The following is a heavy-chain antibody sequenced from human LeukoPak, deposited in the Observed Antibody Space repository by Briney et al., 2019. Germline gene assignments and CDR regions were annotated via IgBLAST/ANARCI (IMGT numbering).Heavy chain of an antibody. J-gene: IGHJ3*02. CDR2: IYPGDSDT. D-gene: IGHD6-13*01. CDR3: ARRRVMGIAAAKGAFDI. V-gene: IGHV5-51*01. Sequence: GESLKISCKGSGYSFTSYWIGWVRQMPGKGLEWMGIIYPGDSDTRYSPSFQGQVTISADKSISTAYLQWSSLKASDTAMYYCARRRVMGIAAAKGAFDIWGQGTMVTVSS. CDR1: GYSFTSYW.